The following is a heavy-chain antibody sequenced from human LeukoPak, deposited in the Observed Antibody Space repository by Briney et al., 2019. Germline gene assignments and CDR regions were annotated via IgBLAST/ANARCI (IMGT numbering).Heavy chain of an antibody. D-gene: IGHD5-18*01. V-gene: IGHV3-21*04. CDR3: ATYRQVLLPFES. CDR1: GFSFTFYS. J-gene: IGHJ4*02. Sequence: GGSLRLSCAASGFSFTFYSMNWVRQAPGKGLEWVSSITSSSSYAFYADSVRGRFTISRDNSKSILSLQMNSLRAEDTAIYYCATYRQVLLPFESWGQGTLVSVSS. CDR2: ITSSSSYA.